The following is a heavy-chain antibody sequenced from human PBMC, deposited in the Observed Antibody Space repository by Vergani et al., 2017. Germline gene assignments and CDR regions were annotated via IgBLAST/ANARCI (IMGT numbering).Heavy chain of an antibody. CDR2: IIPIFGTA. CDR3: AREVRGSIAARGVMDV. D-gene: IGHD6-6*01. J-gene: IGHJ6*03. V-gene: IGHV1-69*01. CDR1: GGTFSSYA. Sequence: QVQLVQSGAEVKKPGSSVKVSCKASGGTFSSYAISWVRQAPGQGLEWMGGIIPIFGTANYAQMFQGRVTLTADESPSTAYMERSSLRSEDTAVYYCAREVRGSIAARGVMDVWGKGTTVTVSS.